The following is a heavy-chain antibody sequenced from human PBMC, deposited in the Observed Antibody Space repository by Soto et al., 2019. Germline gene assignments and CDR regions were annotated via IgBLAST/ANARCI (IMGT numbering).Heavy chain of an antibody. CDR2: IYYSGST. D-gene: IGHD3-10*01. CDR3: ARRPGFGNAFDI. J-gene: IGHJ3*02. Sequence: SETLSLTCTVSGGSISSYYLSWVRQPPGKGLECIGYIYYSGSTNYSPSLRSRVTMSVDTSKNQFSLKLSSVTAADTAVYYCARRPGFGNAFDIWGQGTMVTVSS. CDR1: GGSISSYY. V-gene: IGHV4-59*08.